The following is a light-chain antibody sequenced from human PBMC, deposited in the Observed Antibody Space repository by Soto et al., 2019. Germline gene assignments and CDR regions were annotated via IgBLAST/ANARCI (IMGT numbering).Light chain of an antibody. CDR2: GAS. Sequence: EIVLTQSPGTLSLSPGERATLSCRASQSISSSHLAWYQQTPGQAPRLLIYGASSRATGIPDRFSGSGSGTDFTLTISRLEPEDFAVYYCQYGNSPLFTFGPGTTVDMK. V-gene: IGKV3-20*01. CDR1: QSISSSH. J-gene: IGKJ3*01. CDR3: QYGNSPLFT.